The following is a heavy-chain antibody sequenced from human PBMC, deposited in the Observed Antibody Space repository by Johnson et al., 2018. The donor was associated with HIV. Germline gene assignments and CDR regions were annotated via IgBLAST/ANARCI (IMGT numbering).Heavy chain of an antibody. D-gene: IGHD3-22*01. CDR1: GFTFSSYA. CDR2: ISYDGSNK. V-gene: IGHV3-30-3*01. CDR3: AKGHSSGYPKDAFDI. Sequence: QVQLVESGGGVVQPGRSLRLSCAASGFTFSSYAMHWVRQAPGKGLEWVAVISYDGSNKYYADSVKGRFTSSRDNSKNTLYLQMNSLRAEDTAVYYCAKGHSSGYPKDAFDIWGQGTMVTVSS. J-gene: IGHJ3*02.